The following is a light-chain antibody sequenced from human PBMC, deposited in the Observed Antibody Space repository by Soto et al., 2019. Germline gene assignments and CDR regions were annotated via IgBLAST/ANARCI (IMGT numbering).Light chain of an antibody. CDR3: QQYDNTLIT. CDR2: WAS. CDR1: QSVLYSSDNKKY. J-gene: IGKJ5*01. Sequence: DIVMTQSPDSLTESLGERATINCKSSQSVLYSSDNKKYLAWYQQKPGQPPKLLIYWASTSESGVPDRFSGSGSVSDCTHTINCMQAEDVAVYYCQQYDNTLITFGQGTQLEIK. V-gene: IGKV4-1*01.